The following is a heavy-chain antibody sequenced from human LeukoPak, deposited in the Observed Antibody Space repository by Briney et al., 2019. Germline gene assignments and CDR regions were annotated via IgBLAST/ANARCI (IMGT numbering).Heavy chain of an antibody. V-gene: IGHV5-51*01. CDR2: IYPGDSDT. Sequence: GESLKISCKGSGYSFTSYWIGWVRQMPGKGLEWMGIIYPGDSDTRYSPSFQGQVTISADKSISTAYLQWSSLKASDTAMYYCARHTYRMVRGVISPFDPWGQGTLVTVSS. J-gene: IGHJ5*02. CDR1: GYSFTSYW. D-gene: IGHD3-10*01. CDR3: ARHTYRMVRGVISPFDP.